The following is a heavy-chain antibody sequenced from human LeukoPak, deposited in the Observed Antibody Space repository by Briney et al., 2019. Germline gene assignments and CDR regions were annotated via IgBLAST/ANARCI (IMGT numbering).Heavy chain of an antibody. CDR2: IHYSGST. Sequence: PSETLSLTCTVSGGSISPYYWSWIRQPPGKGLKWIGYIHYSGSTNYNPSLKSRVSMSVDTSKNQFSLKLNSVTAADTAVYYCARGNSYCDSSGAFDYWGQGTLVTVSS. CDR1: GGSISPYY. V-gene: IGHV4-59*01. CDR3: ARGNSYCDSSGAFDY. D-gene: IGHD3-22*01. J-gene: IGHJ4*02.